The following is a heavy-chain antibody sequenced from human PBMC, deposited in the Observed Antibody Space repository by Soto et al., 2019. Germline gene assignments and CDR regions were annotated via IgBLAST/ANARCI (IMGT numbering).Heavy chain of an antibody. Sequence: EVQLLESGGGLIQPGGSLRLSCAASGFTIGAYGMGWVRQAPGKGLEWVSTITGGNTYYAASVKGRFTISRDNYKNTLYLQMGSVRAEDTALYYCVKDKERGGYDCDFDSWGQGPLVTVSS. V-gene: IGHV3-23*01. CDR2: ITGGNT. CDR3: VKDKERGGYDCDFDS. CDR1: GFTIGAYG. D-gene: IGHD3-3*01. J-gene: IGHJ4*02.